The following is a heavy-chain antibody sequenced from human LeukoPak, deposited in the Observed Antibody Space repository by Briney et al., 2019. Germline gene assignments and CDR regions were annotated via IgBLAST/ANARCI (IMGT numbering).Heavy chain of an antibody. D-gene: IGHD2-2*02. Sequence: GESLKISCXGSGYSFTCYWIGWVRQMAGKGLEWMGIIYPGDSDTRGSPSFQGQVTISADKSISTAYLQWSSLKASDTAMYYCARLGSGVVVPAAIKYNWFDPWGQGTLVTVSS. CDR2: IYPGDSDT. CDR3: ARLGSGVVVPAAIKYNWFDP. V-gene: IGHV5-51*01. CDR1: GYSFTCYW. J-gene: IGHJ5*02.